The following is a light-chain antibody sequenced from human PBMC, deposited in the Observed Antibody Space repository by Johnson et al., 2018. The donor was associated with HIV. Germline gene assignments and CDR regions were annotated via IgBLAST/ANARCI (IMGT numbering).Light chain of an antibody. CDR2: ENN. Sequence: QSMLTQPPSVSAAPGQKVTISCSGSSSNIGNNYVSWYQQLPGTAPKLLIYENNKRPSGIPDRFSGSKSGTSATLGITGLQTGDEADYYCGTWDNSLNTCGVFGPGTQFTVL. CDR1: SSNIGNNY. J-gene: IGLJ1*01. V-gene: IGLV1-51*02. CDR3: GTWDNSLNTCGV.